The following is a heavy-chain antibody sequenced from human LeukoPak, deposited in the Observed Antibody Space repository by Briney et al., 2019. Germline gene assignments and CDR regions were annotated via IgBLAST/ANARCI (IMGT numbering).Heavy chain of an antibody. CDR2: INHSGST. J-gene: IGHJ4*02. CDR1: GGSFSGYY. Sequence: PSETLSLTCAVYGGSFSGYYWSWIRQPPGKGLEWIGEINHSGSTNYNPSLKSRVTISVDTSKNQFSLKLSSVTAADTAVYYCAREATIENDYWGQGTLVTVSS. V-gene: IGHV4-34*01. CDR3: AREATIENDY. D-gene: IGHD5-24*01.